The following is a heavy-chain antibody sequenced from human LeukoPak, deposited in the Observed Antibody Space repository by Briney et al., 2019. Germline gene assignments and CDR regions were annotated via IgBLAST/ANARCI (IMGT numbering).Heavy chain of an antibody. CDR1: GYTFTGYY. CDR2: INPNSGGT. J-gene: IGHJ3*02. V-gene: IGHV1-2*06. CDR3: AREAMVVTPGSAFDI. D-gene: IGHD4-23*01. Sequence: ASVKVSCKASGYTFTGYYMHWVRQAPGQGLEWMGRINPNSGGTNYAQKFQGRVTMTRDTSISTAYMELSRLRSDDTAVYYCAREAMVVTPGSAFDIWGQGTMVTVSS.